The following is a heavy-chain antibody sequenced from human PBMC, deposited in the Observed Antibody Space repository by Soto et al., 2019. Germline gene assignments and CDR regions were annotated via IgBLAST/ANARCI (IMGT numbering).Heavy chain of an antibody. CDR1: GFTFSSYG. CDR2: ISYDGSNK. Sequence: QVQLVESGGGVVQPGRSLRLSCAASGFTFSSYGMHWVRQAPGKGLEWVAVISYDGSNKYYADSVKGRFTISRDNSKNTLYLQMKSLRAEDTAVYYCAKVRSGYDYGAFDIWGQGTMVTVSS. D-gene: IGHD5-12*01. J-gene: IGHJ3*02. V-gene: IGHV3-30*18. CDR3: AKVRSGYDYGAFDI.